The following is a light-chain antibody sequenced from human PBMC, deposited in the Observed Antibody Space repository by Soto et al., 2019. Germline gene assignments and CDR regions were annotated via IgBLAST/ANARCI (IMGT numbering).Light chain of an antibody. V-gene: IGLV7-46*01. CDR2: DTS. CDR1: TGAVTSGHF. J-gene: IGLJ7*01. CDR3: VLSYGGVAAG. Sequence: QTVVTQEPSLTVSPGGTVTLTCGSSTGAVTSGHFPYWFQQKPGQAPRTLIYDTSSKHSWTPARFSGSFLGVRAALTRSGAQAEDEAAYYSVLSYGGVAAGFGGGSQLTVL.